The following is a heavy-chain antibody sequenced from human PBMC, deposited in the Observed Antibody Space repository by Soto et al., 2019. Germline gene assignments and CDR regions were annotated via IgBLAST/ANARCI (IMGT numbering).Heavy chain of an antibody. CDR2: INPKSGGT. Sequence: QVQLVQSGAEVIQPGASVKVSCKASGYTFTGHYIHWVRQAPGQGLEWLGRINPKSGGTKNAQKFQAWVTMTRDTSITTAYMELSRLKSVDPAVYYCARGGPTWDLQRDYYSGMDVWGQGTTVTVSS. D-gene: IGHD1-26*01. CDR3: ARGGPTWDLQRDYYSGMDV. CDR1: GYTFTGHY. V-gene: IGHV1-2*04. J-gene: IGHJ6*02.